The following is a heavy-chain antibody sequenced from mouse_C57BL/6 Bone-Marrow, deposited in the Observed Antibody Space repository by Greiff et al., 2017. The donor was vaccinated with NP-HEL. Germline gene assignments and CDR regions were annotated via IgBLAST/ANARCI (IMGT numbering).Heavy chain of an antibody. J-gene: IGHJ2*01. Sequence: VKLQQPGAELVKPGASVKLSCKASGYTFTSYWMHWVKQRPGQGLEWIGMIYPNSGSTNYNEKFKSKATLTVDKSSSTAYMQLSSLTSEDSAVYYCARRGGRDYWGQGTTLTVSS. CDR3: ARRGGRDY. CDR2: IYPNSGST. CDR1: GYTFTSYW. D-gene: IGHD3-3*01. V-gene: IGHV1-64*01.